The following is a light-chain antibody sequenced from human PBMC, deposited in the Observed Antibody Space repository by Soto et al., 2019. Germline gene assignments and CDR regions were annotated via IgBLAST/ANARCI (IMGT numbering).Light chain of an antibody. V-gene: IGKV1-39*01. CDR2: GAS. Sequence: DIQMTQSPSSLSASVGDRVTITCRASQTITTYLNWYQQKPGKAPKLLIYGASSLQSGVPSRFTGSGSGTDFILTISSLQPEDSATYHCQQSHSTPWTFGHGTKGEIK. CDR1: QTITTY. J-gene: IGKJ1*01. CDR3: QQSHSTPWT.